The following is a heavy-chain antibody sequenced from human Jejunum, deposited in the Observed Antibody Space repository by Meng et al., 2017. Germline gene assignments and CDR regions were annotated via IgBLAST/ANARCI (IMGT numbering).Heavy chain of an antibody. J-gene: IGHJ4*02. CDR3: ARGYSYGPDY. CDR2: ITRSGGST. Sequence: EVQLLESGGGLVQPGGSLRLSFAASGFTFRSFAMSWVRQAPGKGLEWDSGITRSGGSTYYADFVKGRFTITRDNSKNTLFLKMNSLRADDTAVYYCARGYSYGPDYWGQGTLVTVSS. CDR1: GFTFRSFA. D-gene: IGHD5-18*01. V-gene: IGHV3-23*01.